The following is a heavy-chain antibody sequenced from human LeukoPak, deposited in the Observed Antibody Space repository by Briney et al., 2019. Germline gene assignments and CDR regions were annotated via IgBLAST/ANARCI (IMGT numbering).Heavy chain of an antibody. CDR1: GGSISSGDYY. CDR3: ARENGYCSGGSCYSQAFDI. V-gene: IGHV4-30-4*01. J-gene: IGHJ3*02. D-gene: IGHD2-15*01. CDR2: IYYSGST. Sequence: SETLSLTCTVSGGSISSGDYYWSWIRQPPGKGLEWIGYIYYSGSTYYNPSLKSRVTISVDTSENQFSLKLSSVTAADTAVYYCARENGYCSGGSCYSQAFDIWGQGTMVTVSS.